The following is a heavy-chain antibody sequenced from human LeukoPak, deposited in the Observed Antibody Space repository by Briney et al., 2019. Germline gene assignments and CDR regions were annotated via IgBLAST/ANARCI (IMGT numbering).Heavy chain of an antibody. J-gene: IGHJ6*04. V-gene: IGHV1-69*01. CDR2: IIPIFGTA. CDR3: ARDPITVTTGGRYYYYGMDV. Sequence: GSSVKVSCKASGGTFSSYAISWVRQAPGQGLEWMGGIIPIFGTANYAQKFQGRVTITADESTSTACMELSSLRSEDTAVYYCARDPITVTTGGRYYYYGMDVWGKGTTVTVSS. CDR1: GGTFSSYA. D-gene: IGHD4-11*01.